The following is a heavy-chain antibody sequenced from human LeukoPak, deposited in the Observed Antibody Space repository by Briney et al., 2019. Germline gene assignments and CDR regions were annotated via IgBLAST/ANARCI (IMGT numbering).Heavy chain of an antibody. CDR1: GYTFTSYG. D-gene: IGHD6-19*01. J-gene: IGHJ4*02. CDR2: ISAYNGNT. CDR3: ARDTPIAVAGTELEY. V-gene: IGHV1-18*01. Sequence: ASVKVTCKAAGYTFTSYGISWVRQAPGQGLEWMGWISAYNGNTNYAQKLQGRVTMTTDTSTSTAYMELRSLRSDDTAVYYCARDTPIAVAGTELEYWGQGTLVTVSS.